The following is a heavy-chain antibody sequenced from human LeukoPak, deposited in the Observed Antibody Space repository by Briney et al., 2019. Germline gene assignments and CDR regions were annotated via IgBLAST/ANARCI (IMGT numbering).Heavy chain of an antibody. CDR1: GFTFSSYG. CDR2: IWYDGSNK. V-gene: IGHV3-33*01. Sequence: GRSLRLSCAASGFTFSSYGMHWVRQAPGKGLEWVTVIWYDGSNKYYADSVKGRFTISRDSSKNTLYLQMNSLRAEDTAVYYCARDYYRYFDYWGQGTLVTVSS. D-gene: IGHD3-22*01. CDR3: ARDYYRYFDY. J-gene: IGHJ4*02.